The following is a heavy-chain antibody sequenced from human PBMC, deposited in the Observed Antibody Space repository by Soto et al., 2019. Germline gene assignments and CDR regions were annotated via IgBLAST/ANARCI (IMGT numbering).Heavy chain of an antibody. CDR1: GYTFTDYY. J-gene: IGHJ6*02. Sequence: GASVKVSCKASGYTFTDYYIHWVRQAPGQGLEWMGWINPNSGGINYAQKFQGRVTVTRDTSVTTGYMELRAEDTAVYYRAGGPLYYYGMDVWGQGTTVTVSS. V-gene: IGHV1-2*02. CDR3: AGGPLYYYGMDV. D-gene: IGHD3-16*01. CDR2: INPNSGGI.